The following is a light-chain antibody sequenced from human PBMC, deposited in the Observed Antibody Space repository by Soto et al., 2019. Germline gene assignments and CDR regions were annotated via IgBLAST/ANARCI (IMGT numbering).Light chain of an antibody. CDR2: EVS. J-gene: IGLJ2*01. CDR1: SSDVGKYDY. V-gene: IGLV2-8*01. Sequence: QSALTQPPSASGSPGQSVTISCTGTSSDVGKYDYVSWFQHHPGKAPKLIIYEVSKRPSGVPDRFSGSKSGSTASLTVSGLQTEDEADYYCSSYAGSSVVFGGGTKLTVL. CDR3: SSYAGSSVV.